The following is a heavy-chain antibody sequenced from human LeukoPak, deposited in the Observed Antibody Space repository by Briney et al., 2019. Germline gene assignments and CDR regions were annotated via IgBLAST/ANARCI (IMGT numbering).Heavy chain of an antibody. D-gene: IGHD5-12*01. CDR1: GYTFTGYY. V-gene: IGHV1-2*02. CDR3: ARVPHSGYDWFDY. J-gene: IGHJ4*02. CDR2: INPNSGGT. Sequence: ASVKVSCKASGYTFTGYYKHWVRQAPGQGLEWMGWINPNSGGTNYAQKFQGRVTMTRDTSISTAYMELSRLRSDDTAVYYCARVPHSGYDWFDYWGQGTLVTVSS.